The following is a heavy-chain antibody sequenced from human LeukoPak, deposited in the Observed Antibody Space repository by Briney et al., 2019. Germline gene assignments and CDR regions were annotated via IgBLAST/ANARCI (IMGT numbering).Heavy chain of an antibody. CDR1: GYTFTSYG. V-gene: IGHV1-18*01. Sequence: RASVKVSCKASGYTFTSYGISWERQAPGQGLEWMGWISAYNGNTNYAQKLQGRVTMTTDTSTSTAYMELRSLRSDDTAVYYCARDYYDSSGYSNWFDPWGQGTLVTVSS. J-gene: IGHJ5*02. D-gene: IGHD3-22*01. CDR2: ISAYNGNT. CDR3: ARDYYDSSGYSNWFDP.